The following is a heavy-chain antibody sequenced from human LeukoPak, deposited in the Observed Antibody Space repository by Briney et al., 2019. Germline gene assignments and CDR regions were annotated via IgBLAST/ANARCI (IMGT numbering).Heavy chain of an antibody. CDR3: ARRGEPIDY. D-gene: IGHD3-16*01. J-gene: IGHJ4*02. Sequence: PGGSLRLSCAASGFTFSSYAMSWVRQAPGKGLEWVSVIYSGGSTFYADSVKGRFTISRDNSKNTLYLQMNSLRAEDTAVYYCARRGEPIDYWGQGTLVTVSS. CDR2: IYSGGST. V-gene: IGHV3-66*02. CDR1: GFTFSSYA.